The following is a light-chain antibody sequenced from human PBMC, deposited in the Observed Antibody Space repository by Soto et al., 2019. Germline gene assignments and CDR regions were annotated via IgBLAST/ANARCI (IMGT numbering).Light chain of an antibody. J-gene: IGKJ5*01. CDR2: AAS. V-gene: IGKV1-6*02. Sequence: AIQVTQSPSSLSASVVDRVTITFLASQDIRNDLGWYQQKPGKAPKLLIYAASTLQSGVPSRFSGSGSGTDFTLTISSLQPEDSATYYCLQDDAYPLTFGQGTRLEIK. CDR1: QDIRND. CDR3: LQDDAYPLT.